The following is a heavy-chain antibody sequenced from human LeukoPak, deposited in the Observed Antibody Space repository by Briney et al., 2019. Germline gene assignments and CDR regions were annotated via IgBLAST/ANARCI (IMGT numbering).Heavy chain of an antibody. V-gene: IGHV3-74*01. D-gene: IGHD5-24*01. CDR3: AREVEMATINY. J-gene: IGHJ4*02. CDR2: INSDGSST. Sequence: PGGSLRLSCAASVVTLGSYWMHWVRQAPGKGLVWVSRINSDGSSTSYADSAKGRFTISRDNAKNTLYLQMNSLRAEDTAVYYCAREVEMATINYWGQGTLVTVSS. CDR1: VVTLGSYW.